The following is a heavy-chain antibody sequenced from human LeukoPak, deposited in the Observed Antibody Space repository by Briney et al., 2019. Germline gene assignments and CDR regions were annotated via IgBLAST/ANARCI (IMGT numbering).Heavy chain of an antibody. D-gene: IGHD6-13*01. CDR2: INWNGGST. Sequence: GGSLRLSCAVSGFTFDDYAMHWVRHVPGKGLEWVSGINWNGGSTGYADSVKGRFTISRDNAKNSLYLQMNSLRAEDTAVYYCARADSSSSKYYFDYWGQGTLVTVSS. CDR1: GFTFDDYA. V-gene: IGHV3-20*04. CDR3: ARADSSSSKYYFDY. J-gene: IGHJ4*02.